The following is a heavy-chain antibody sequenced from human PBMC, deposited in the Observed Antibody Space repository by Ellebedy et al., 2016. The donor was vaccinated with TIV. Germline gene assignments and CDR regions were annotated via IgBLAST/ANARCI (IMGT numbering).Heavy chain of an antibody. CDR1: GGSISSYY. CDR3: ARDRGGGRWPNWAFDI. CDR2: IYYSGNT. V-gene: IGHV4-59*01. J-gene: IGHJ3*02. D-gene: IGHD5-24*01. Sequence: MPSEILSLTCTVSGGSISSYYWSRIRQPPGKGLEWIGYIYYSGNTNSNPSLKSRVTTSVDTSKNQFSLKLSSVTAADTAVYFCARDRGGGRWPNWAFDIWGQGTMVTVSS.